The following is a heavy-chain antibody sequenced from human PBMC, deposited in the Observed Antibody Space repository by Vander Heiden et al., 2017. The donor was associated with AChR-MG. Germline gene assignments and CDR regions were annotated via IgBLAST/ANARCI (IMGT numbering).Heavy chain of an antibody. CDR1: GFTFGDYA. CDR2: IRSKAYGGTT. CDR3: TRGGWSDYGDVWGAFDI. Sequence: EVQLVESGGGLVQPGRSLRLSCTASGFTFGDYAMSGFRQAPGKGLEWVGFIRSKAYGGTTEYAASVKGRFTISRDDSKSIAYLQMNSLKTEDTAVYYCTRGGWSDYGDVWGAFDIWGQGTMVTVSS. V-gene: IGHV3-49*03. J-gene: IGHJ3*02. D-gene: IGHD4-17*01.